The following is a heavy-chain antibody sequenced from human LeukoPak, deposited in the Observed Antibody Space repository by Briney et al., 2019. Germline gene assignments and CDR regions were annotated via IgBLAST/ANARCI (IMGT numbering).Heavy chain of an antibody. V-gene: IGHV3-48*03. J-gene: IGHJ4*02. D-gene: IGHD1-14*01. Sequence: GGSLRLSCAASGFTFSSYEMNWVRQAPGKGLEWVSYISSSGSNIYYADSVKGRFTISRDNAKNSLYLQMNSLRAEDTAVYYCASNRSKYRFDCWGQGTLVTVSS. CDR2: ISSSGSNI. CDR1: GFTFSSYE. CDR3: ASNRSKYRFDC.